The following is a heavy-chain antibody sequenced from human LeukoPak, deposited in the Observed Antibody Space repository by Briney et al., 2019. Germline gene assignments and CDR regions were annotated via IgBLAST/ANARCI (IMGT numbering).Heavy chain of an antibody. CDR3: ARDLGGTTVEYYYYGMDV. CDR2: ISYDGSNK. CDR1: GFTFSSYA. J-gene: IGHJ6*02. Sequence: GSLRLSCAASGFTFSSYAMHWVRQAPGKGLEWVAVISYDGSNKYYADSVKGRFTISRDNSKNTLYLQMNSLRAGDTAVYYCARDLGGTTVEYYYYGMDVWGQGTTVTVSS. D-gene: IGHD1-1*01. V-gene: IGHV3-30*04.